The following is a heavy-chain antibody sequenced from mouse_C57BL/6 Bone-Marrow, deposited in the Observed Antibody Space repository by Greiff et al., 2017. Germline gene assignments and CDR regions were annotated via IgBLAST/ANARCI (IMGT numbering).Heavy chain of an antibody. Sequence: EVKLVKSGGGLVKPGGSLKLSCAASGFTFSSYAMSWVRQTPEKRLKWVATISDGGSYTYYPDNVKGRFTISRDNAKNNLYLQMSHLKSEDTAMYYCARDQGGSPDYWGQGTTLTVSS. CDR2: ISDGGSYT. J-gene: IGHJ2*01. CDR1: GFTFSSYA. D-gene: IGHD1-1*01. V-gene: IGHV5-4*01. CDR3: ARDQGGSPDY.